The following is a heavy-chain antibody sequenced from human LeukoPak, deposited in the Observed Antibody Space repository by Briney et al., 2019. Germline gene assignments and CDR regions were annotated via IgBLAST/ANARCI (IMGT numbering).Heavy chain of an antibody. D-gene: IGHD3-10*01. V-gene: IGHV3-13*01. CDR3: AREARGVADMDV. CDR2: IGPDGAT. Sequence: GGSLRLSCAASGFTLSRSDMHWVRQATGKRLEWVSGIGPDGATYYGGSVEGRFTISRENVKNSLYLQMDSLRADDTAVYYCAREARGVADMDVWGKGTTVTVSS. CDR1: GFTLSRSD. J-gene: IGHJ6*03.